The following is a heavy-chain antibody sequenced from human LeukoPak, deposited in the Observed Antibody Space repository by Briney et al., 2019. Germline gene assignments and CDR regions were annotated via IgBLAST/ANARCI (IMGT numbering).Heavy chain of an antibody. V-gene: IGHV4-34*01. D-gene: IGHD5-18*01. Sequence: SETLSLTWAVYGGSFSGYYWSWIRQPPGKGLGWIGEINHSGSTNYNPSLKSRVTISVDTSKNQFSLKLSSVTAADTAVYYCARGYGGYSYRSLIDYWGQGTLVTVSS. CDR3: ARGYGGYSYRSLIDY. CDR2: INHSGST. CDR1: GGSFSGYY. J-gene: IGHJ4*02.